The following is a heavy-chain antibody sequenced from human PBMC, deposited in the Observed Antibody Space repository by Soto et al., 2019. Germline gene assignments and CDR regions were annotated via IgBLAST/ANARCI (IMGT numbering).Heavy chain of an antibody. J-gene: IGHJ5*02. Sequence: GGSLRLSCASSGFTFSTYGMHCVRESPGKGLEWVAVISYDGSKKDYADSVKGRFTISRDNSKYTLYLQTNSLRAEDTAVYYCAKSYYDSSGYYWIDQWGHGTLVTVSS. CDR1: GFTFSTYG. V-gene: IGHV3-30*18. CDR3: AKSYYDSSGYYWIDQ. CDR2: ISYDGSKK. D-gene: IGHD3-22*01.